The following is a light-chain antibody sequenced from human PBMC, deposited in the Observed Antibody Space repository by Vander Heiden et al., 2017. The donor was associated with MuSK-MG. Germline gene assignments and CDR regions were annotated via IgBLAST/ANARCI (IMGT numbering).Light chain of an antibody. V-gene: IGKV3-11*01. CDR3: QQRCLGPPEVT. CDR1: QNINNY. Sequence: EIVLTQSPVTLFLSPGERSTLSCRASQNINNYLAWYQQKPGQAPRLLIFDASNRATGIPARFSGSGSGTDFILTISSLEPEDFAVYFCQQRCLGPPEVTFGQGTKVEIK. CDR2: DAS. J-gene: IGKJ1*01.